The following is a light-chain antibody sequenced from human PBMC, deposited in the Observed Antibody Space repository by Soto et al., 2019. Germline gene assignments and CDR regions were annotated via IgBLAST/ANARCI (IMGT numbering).Light chain of an antibody. CDR2: QTS. CDR3: QQRSHWPT. Sequence: EIVLTQSPATLSSSPGDRFTLSCRASQYINTRLAWYQHRPGQAPRLLIYQTSLRAAGIPARFSASGSGTDFTLTISSQEPEDFAIYYCQQRSHWPTFGQGTRLEIK. V-gene: IGKV3-11*01. CDR1: QYINTR. J-gene: IGKJ5*01.